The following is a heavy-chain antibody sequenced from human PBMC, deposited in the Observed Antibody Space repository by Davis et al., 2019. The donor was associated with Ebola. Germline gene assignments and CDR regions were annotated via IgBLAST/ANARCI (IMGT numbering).Heavy chain of an antibody. D-gene: IGHD3-16*02. CDR3: ARHRYDYVWGSYRYTGHDY. V-gene: IGHV4-59*08. Sequence: GSLRLSCTVSGGSISSYYWSWIRQPPGKGLEWIGYIYYSGSTNYNPSLKSRVTISVDTSKNQFSLKLSSVTAADTAVYYCARHRYDYVWGSYRYTGHDYWGQGTLVTVSS. CDR1: GGSISSYY. J-gene: IGHJ4*02. CDR2: IYYSGST.